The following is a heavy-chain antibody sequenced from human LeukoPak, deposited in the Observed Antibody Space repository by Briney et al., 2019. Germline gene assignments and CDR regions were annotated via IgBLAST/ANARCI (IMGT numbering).Heavy chain of an antibody. V-gene: IGHV3-23*01. J-gene: IGHJ5*02. D-gene: IGHD3-22*01. Sequence: GGSLRLSSAASGFTFSSYAMSWVRQAPGKGLEWVSAISGSGGSTYYADSVKGRFTISRDNSKNTLYLQMNSLRAEDTAVYYCARDVGYYDLNWFDPWGQGTLVTVSS. CDR1: GFTFSSYA. CDR3: ARDVGYYDLNWFDP. CDR2: ISGSGGST.